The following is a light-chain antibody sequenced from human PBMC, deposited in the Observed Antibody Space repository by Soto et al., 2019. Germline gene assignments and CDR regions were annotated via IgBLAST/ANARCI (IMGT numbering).Light chain of an antibody. CDR3: CSYAGSTSVV. J-gene: IGLJ2*01. CDR1: SSDVGNYNL. Sequence: QSALTQPASVSGSPGQSITISCTGTSSDVGNYNLVSWYQQHPGKAPKLIIYEGSKRPSGVSNRFSGSTSGNTASLTISGLQAEDEGDYYCCSYAGSTSVVFGGRTKLTVL. V-gene: IGLV2-23*01. CDR2: EGS.